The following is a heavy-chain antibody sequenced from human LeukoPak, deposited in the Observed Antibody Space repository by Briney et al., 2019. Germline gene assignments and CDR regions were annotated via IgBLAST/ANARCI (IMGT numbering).Heavy chain of an antibody. V-gene: IGHV5-51*01. CDR3: ARRQTGAGESQYNWFDP. D-gene: IGHD3-10*01. Sequence: GESLKVSCKGSGYSFTSYWIGWVRQMPGKGQEWMGIIYPGDSSTRYSPSLQGQVTISADKSISTAYLQWSSLEASDTAMYYCARRQTGAGESQYNWFDPWGQGTLVTVSS. J-gene: IGHJ5*02. CDR1: GYSFTSYW. CDR2: IYPGDSST.